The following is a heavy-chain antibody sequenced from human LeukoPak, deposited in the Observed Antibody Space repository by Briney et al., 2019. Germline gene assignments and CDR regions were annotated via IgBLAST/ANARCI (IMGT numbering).Heavy chain of an antibody. Sequence: SETLSLTCAVYGGSFSGYYWSWIRQPPGKGLEWIGEINHSGSTYYDPPLKSRDTITVDTSKNQFSLTLSSVTAAGTAVYYCARGGATVTKGRRNAFDIWGQGTMVTVSS. V-gene: IGHV4-34*01. J-gene: IGHJ3*02. CDR3: ARGGATVTKGRRNAFDI. CDR2: INHSGST. D-gene: IGHD4-11*01. CDR1: GGSFSGYY.